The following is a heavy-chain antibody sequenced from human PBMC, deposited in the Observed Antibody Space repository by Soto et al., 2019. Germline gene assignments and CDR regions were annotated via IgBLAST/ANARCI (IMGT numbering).Heavy chain of an antibody. CDR3: ARRXYSNSYAHDYYYYGMDV. D-gene: IGHD4-4*01. J-gene: IGHJ6*02. V-gene: IGHV4-39*01. Sequence: PSETLSLTCTVSGGSISSSSYYWGWIRQPPGKGLEWIGSIYYSGSTYYNPSLKSRVTISVDTSKNQFSLKLSSVTAADTAVYYCARRXYSNSYAHDYYYYGMDVWGQGTTVTVSS. CDR1: GGSISSSSYY. CDR2: IYYSGST.